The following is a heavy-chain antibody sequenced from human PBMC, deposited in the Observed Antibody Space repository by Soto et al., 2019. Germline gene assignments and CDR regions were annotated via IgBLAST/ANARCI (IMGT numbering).Heavy chain of an antibody. CDR1: GYTFTGYY. CDR3: ARDDFWSGYNHLGDY. CDR2: IDPNSGGT. J-gene: IGHJ4*02. D-gene: IGHD3-3*01. V-gene: IGHV1-2*02. Sequence: QVQLVQSGAEVKKPGASVKVSCKASGYTFTGYYIHWVRQAPGQGLEWMGWIDPNSGGTNYAQKFQGRVTMTRDTSISTAYMELSRLRSHDTAVYYCARDDFWSGYNHLGDYWGQGTLVTVSS.